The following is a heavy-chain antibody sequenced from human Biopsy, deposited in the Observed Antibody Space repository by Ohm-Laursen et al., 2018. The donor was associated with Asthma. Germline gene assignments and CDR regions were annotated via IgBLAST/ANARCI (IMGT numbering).Heavy chain of an antibody. V-gene: IGHV1-24*01. J-gene: IGHJ4*02. CDR3: ASDFPKDYVRYNFQF. Sequence: GASGKVSCKISGYSLTDLSMHWVRQAPGQGLEWMGGHDHEDGGTVNARRIQGRVTMTEDTSTDTAYMELSSLSSDDTAVYYCASDFPKDYVRYNFQFWGQGTLVTVSS. CDR1: GYSLTDLS. CDR2: HDHEDGGT. D-gene: IGHD4-17*01.